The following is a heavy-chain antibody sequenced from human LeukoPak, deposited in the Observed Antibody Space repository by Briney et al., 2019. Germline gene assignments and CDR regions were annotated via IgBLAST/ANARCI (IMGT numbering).Heavy chain of an antibody. Sequence: GGSLRLSCAASGFTFSSYWMSWVRQAPGKGLEWVANIKQDGSEKYYVDSVKGRFTISRDNSKNTLNLQMNSLRAEDTAVYYCAKGPDYYGSGSYLWYMDVWGKGTTVTISS. D-gene: IGHD3-10*01. CDR1: GFTFSSYW. J-gene: IGHJ6*03. CDR3: AKGPDYYGSGSYLWYMDV. V-gene: IGHV3-7*01. CDR2: IKQDGSEK.